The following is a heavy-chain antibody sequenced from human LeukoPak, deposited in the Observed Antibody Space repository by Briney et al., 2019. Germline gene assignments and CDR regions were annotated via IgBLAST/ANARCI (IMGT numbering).Heavy chain of an antibody. CDR1: EFTFSSYT. CDR2: ISSSSNYL. Sequence: GGSLRLSCAASEFTFSSYTMNWVRQAPGKGLEWVSSISSSSNYLYYADSVKGRFTISRDNAKNSLYLQMNSLRGDDTAVYYCGRDMGSSSFFDYWGQGTVVTVSS. J-gene: IGHJ4*02. CDR3: GRDMGSSSFFDY. V-gene: IGHV3-21*01. D-gene: IGHD6-6*01.